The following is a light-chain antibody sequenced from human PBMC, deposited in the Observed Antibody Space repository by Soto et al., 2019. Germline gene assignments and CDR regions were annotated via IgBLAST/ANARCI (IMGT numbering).Light chain of an antibody. V-gene: IGKV2-30*01. CDR3: MQGTYWPFT. CDR1: QSLAYSDGNTY. Sequence: DVVMTQSPLSLPVTLGQSASISCKSSQSLAYSDGNTYVNWFQQRPGQPPRRLIYKVSERDSGVPDRFSGSGSGTDFTLTISRVEAEDVGVYFCMQGTYWPFTFGPGTKVDF. CDR2: KVS. J-gene: IGKJ3*01.